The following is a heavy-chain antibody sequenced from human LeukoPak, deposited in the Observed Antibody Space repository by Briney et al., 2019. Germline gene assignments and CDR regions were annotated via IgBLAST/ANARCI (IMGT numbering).Heavy chain of an antibody. CDR1: GFTFSSYA. CDR3: AKDLGHTMVRGVIISYYYYYMDV. CDR2: ISGSGGST. Sequence: GGSLRLSCAASGFTFSSYAMSWVRQAPGKGLEWVSAISGSGGSTYYADSVKGRFTISRDNSKNTLYLQMNSLRAEDTAVYYCAKDLGHTMVRGVIISYYYYYMDVWGKGTTVTVSS. J-gene: IGHJ6*03. V-gene: IGHV3-23*01. D-gene: IGHD3-10*01.